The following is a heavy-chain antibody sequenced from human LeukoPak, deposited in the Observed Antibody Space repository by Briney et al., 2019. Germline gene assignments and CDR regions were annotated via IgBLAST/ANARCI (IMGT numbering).Heavy chain of an antibody. CDR1: GYTLTELS. J-gene: IGHJ4*02. Sequence: ASVKVSCKVSGYTLTELSMHWVRQAPGKGLEWMGGFDPEDGETIYAQKFQGRVTMTEDTSTDTAYMELSSLRSEDTAVYYCATGPYVQVRGVSIDYWGQGTLVTVSS. CDR2: FDPEDGET. V-gene: IGHV1-24*01. D-gene: IGHD3-10*01. CDR3: ATGPYVQVRGVSIDY.